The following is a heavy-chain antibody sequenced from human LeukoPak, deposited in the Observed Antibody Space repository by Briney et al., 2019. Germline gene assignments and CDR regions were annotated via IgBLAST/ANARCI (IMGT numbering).Heavy chain of an antibody. CDR3: AKLIFPWHLFEY. CDR2: IYYSGSA. CDR1: GGSMNNYF. Sequence: SETLSLTCTVSGGSMNNYFWTWIRQSPGKGLEWIGYIYYSGSANYNPSLKSRVTMSVDTSKNQFSLNLNSVTAADTAVYYCAKLIFPWHLFEYWGQGILVTVSS. J-gene: IGHJ4*02. V-gene: IGHV4-59*01. D-gene: IGHD3-9*01.